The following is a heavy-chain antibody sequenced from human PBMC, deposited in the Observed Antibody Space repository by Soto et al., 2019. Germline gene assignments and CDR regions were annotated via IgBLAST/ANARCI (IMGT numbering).Heavy chain of an antibody. CDR3: GWFGGKFDF. CDR1: GYTFTGYY. D-gene: IGHD3-3*01. CDR2: IDPDSGGT. Sequence: QVQLVQSGAEVKKPGASVKVSCETSGYTFTGYYINWVRQAPGQGPEWMGWIDPDSGGTNYAQKFQGRVTMTRDTSISTAYMELSSLRYDDTAVYYCGWFGGKFDFWGQGTLVTVSS. J-gene: IGHJ4*02. V-gene: IGHV1-2*02.